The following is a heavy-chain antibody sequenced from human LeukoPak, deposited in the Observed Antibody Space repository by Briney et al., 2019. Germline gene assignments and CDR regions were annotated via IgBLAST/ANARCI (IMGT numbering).Heavy chain of an antibody. CDR3: VRESGVVAAVNNWFDP. D-gene: IGHD3-22*01. Sequence: PSGSLRLSCAASGFGFSAYWMHWVRQAPGQGLVWDSRISVYATGTTYADSVKGRFTISRDNAKNTLYPQTNSLRAADTAVYYCVRESGVVAAVNNWFDPWGQGTLVTVTS. CDR1: GFGFSAYW. J-gene: IGHJ5*02. V-gene: IGHV3-74*01. CDR2: ISVYATGT.